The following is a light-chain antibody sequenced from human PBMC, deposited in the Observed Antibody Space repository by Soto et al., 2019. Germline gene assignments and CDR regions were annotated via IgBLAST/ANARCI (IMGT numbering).Light chain of an antibody. CDR1: SSNVGNNA. J-gene: IGLJ2*01. V-gene: IGLV1-36*01. CDR2: YDD. Sequence: QSVLTQPPSVSEAPRQRVTISCSGSSSNVGNNAVNWYQQLPGKAPKLLIYYDDLLPSGVSDRFSGSKSGTSASLAISGLKSQDEADYYYAVWDDSLNGVVFGGGTKLTVL. CDR3: AVWDDSLNGVV.